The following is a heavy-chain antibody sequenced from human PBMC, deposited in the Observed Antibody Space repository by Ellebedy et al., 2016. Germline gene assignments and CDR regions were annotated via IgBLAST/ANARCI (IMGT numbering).Heavy chain of an antibody. CDR2: IHHSGST. V-gene: IGHV4-59*01. CDR1: GGSISTYY. D-gene: IGHD3-22*01. J-gene: IGHJ5*02. CDR3: ARESAGDHRNNWFDP. Sequence: SETLSLXCTVSGGSISTYYWSWVRQPPGKGLEWIGSIHHSGSTKYNPSLQSRVTISVDTSKNQFSLILTSMTTADTAVYYCARESAGDHRNNWFDPWGQGTLVTVSS.